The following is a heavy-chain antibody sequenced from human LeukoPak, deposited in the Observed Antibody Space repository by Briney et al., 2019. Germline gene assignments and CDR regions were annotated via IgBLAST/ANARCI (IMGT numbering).Heavy chain of an antibody. CDR3: ARDYASLGSGDFDY. J-gene: IGHJ4*02. V-gene: IGHV1-2*02. D-gene: IGHD3-10*01. CDR1: GYTFTGYY. Sequence: ASVKVSCKASGYTFTGYYMYWVRQAPGQGLEWMGWINPDSGGTNYAQKFQGRVTMTRDTSISTAYMELSRLRSDDTAIYYCARDYASLGSGDFDYWGQGTLVTVSS. CDR2: INPDSGGT.